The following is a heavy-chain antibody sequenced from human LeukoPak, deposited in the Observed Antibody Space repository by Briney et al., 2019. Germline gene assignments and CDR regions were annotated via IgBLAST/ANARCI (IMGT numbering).Heavy chain of an antibody. Sequence: KTGGSLRLSCEASGFTFSNYGMNWVRQAPGKGLEWVSFTDTSGNYIYYGDSVKGRFTISRDNARNLLFLQMNGLRAEDTAVYYCARGRSITRLRGVAMSDGFDIWGQGAMVAVSS. CDR3: ARGRSITRLRGVAMSDGFDI. V-gene: IGHV3-21*06. J-gene: IGHJ3*02. CDR1: GFTFSNYG. D-gene: IGHD3-10*01. CDR2: TDTSGNYI.